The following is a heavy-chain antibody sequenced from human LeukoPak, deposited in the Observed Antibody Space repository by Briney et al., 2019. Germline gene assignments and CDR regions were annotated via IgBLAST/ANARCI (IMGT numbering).Heavy chain of an antibody. Sequence: SSGTLSLTCTVSGGSISSIIYYWGWIRQPPGKGLGWIGSIYYSGSTYYNPSLKSRVTISVDTSKNQFSLKLSSVTAVDTAVYYCARRGMATKTHAFDIWGQGTMVTVSS. CDR3: ARRGMATKTHAFDI. V-gene: IGHV4-39*01. J-gene: IGHJ3*02. CDR2: IYYSGST. D-gene: IGHD5-24*01. CDR1: GGSISSIIYY.